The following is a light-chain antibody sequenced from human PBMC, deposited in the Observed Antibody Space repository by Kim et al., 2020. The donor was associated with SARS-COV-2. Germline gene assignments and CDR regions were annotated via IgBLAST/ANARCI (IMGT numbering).Light chain of an antibody. V-gene: IGLV2-14*03. J-gene: IGLJ3*02. CDR2: DVS. CDR3: SSYTSSISWV. Sequence: QSALTQPASVSGSPGQSITISCTGTSSDVGGYNYVSWYQQHPGKAPKLMIYDVSKRPSGVSSRFSGSKSGNTASLTISGLQAEDEADYYCSSYTSSISWVFGGGTQLTVL. CDR1: SSDVGGYNY.